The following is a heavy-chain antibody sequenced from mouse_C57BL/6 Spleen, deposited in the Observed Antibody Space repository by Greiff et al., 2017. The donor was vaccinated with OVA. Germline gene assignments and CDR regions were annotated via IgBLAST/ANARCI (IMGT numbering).Heavy chain of an antibody. CDR1: GYTFTSYW. CDR3: AREDYGSSYFAD. CDR2: IDPSDSAT. J-gene: IGHJ3*01. Sequence: QVQLQQPGAELVRPGSSVKLSCKASGYTFTSYWMHWVKQRPIQGLEWIGNIDPSDSATHYNQKFKDKATLTVDKSSSTDYMQLSSLTSEDSAVYYCAREDYGSSYFADWGQGTLVTVSA. V-gene: IGHV1-52*01. D-gene: IGHD1-1*01.